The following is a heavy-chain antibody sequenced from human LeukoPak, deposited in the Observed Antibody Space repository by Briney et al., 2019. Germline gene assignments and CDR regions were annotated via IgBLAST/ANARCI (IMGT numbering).Heavy chain of an antibody. J-gene: IGHJ4*02. D-gene: IGHD6-13*01. CDR2: IIPIFGTA. Sequence: SVKVSCKASGGTFSSYAISWVRQAPGQGLEWMGGIIPIFGTANYAQKFQGRVTITADKSTSTAYMELSSLRSDDTAVYYCASLVEQQLEQAFDYWGQGTLVTVSS. CDR1: GGTFSSYA. CDR3: ASLVEQQLEQAFDY. V-gene: IGHV1-69*06.